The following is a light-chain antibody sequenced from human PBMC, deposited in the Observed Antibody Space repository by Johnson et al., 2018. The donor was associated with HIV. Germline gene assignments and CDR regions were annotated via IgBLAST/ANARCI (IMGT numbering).Light chain of an antibody. CDR1: SSNIGDNY. V-gene: IGLV1-51*02. Sequence: QLVLTQPPSVSAAPGQKVSIYCSGSSSNIGDNYVSWYQQLPGTAPKLLIYQNTWRPSWIPDRFSGSTSGASATLAITGLHPGDEADYYCGTWDNSLKAEVFGTGTKVTVL. CDR3: GTWDNSLKAEV. J-gene: IGLJ1*01. CDR2: QNT.